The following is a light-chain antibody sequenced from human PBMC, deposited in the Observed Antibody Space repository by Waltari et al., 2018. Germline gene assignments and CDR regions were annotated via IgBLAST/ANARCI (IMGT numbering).Light chain of an antibody. CDR3: SSQSTNNGVI. V-gene: IGLV2-14*03. J-gene: IGLJ2*01. CDR1: SSDVGGDDS. CDR2: DVY. Sequence: QSALTQPASVSGSPGQSITISCTGSSSDVGGDDSVSWYEDHPGQAPKVIIYDVYKRPSGVSDRFSGSKSGNTASLTISGLQAEDEATFYCSSQSTNNGVIFGGGTKVTVL.